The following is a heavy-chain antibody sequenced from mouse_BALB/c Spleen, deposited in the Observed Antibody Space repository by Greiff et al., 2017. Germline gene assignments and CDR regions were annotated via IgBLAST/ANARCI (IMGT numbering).Heavy chain of an antibody. CDR1: GFTFTDYY. Sequence: EVKLMESGGGLVQPGGSLRLSCATSGFTFTDYYMSWVRQPPGKALEWLGFIRNKANGYTTEYSASVKRRFTISRDNSQSILYLQMNTLRAEDSATYYCAREDGFFDYWGQGTTLTVSS. CDR3: AREDGFFDY. V-gene: IGHV7-3*02. CDR2: IRNKANGYTT. J-gene: IGHJ2*01. D-gene: IGHD1-1*01.